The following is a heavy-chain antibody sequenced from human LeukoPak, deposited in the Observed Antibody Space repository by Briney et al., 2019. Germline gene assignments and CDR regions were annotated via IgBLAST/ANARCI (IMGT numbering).Heavy chain of an antibody. V-gene: IGHV4-61*02. Sequence: SETLSLTCTVSGGSISITSYYWSWIRQPAGKGLEWIGRIYTSGSTNYNPSLKSRVTISVDTSKNQFSLKLSSVTAADTAVYYCARDHDFEMIVVVHAFDIWGQGTMVTVSS. CDR3: ARDHDFEMIVVVHAFDI. CDR2: IYTSGST. CDR1: GGSISITSYY. D-gene: IGHD3-22*01. J-gene: IGHJ3*02.